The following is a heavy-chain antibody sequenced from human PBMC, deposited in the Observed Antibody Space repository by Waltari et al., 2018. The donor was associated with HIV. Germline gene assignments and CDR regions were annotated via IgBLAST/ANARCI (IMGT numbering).Heavy chain of an antibody. CDR3: ASLPRAPDTGFGMDV. D-gene: IGHD5-18*01. CDR1: GFNINGNY. V-gene: IGHV3-66*01. CDR2: IYNGGGT. Sequence: VQVVESGGGLVLPGGSLRLSCEGSGFNINGNYMSWVRQPPGKGVEWVAMIYNGGGTKYTDAVKGRFIISGDNSKNTILLQMNRLRIEDTAVYYCASLPRAPDTGFGMDVWGQGTTVTVSS. J-gene: IGHJ6*02.